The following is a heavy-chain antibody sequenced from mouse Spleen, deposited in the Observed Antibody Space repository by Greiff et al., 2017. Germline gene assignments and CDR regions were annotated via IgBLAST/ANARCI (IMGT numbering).Heavy chain of an antibody. J-gene: IGHJ2*01. D-gene: IGHD2-2*01. CDR2: INPNNGGT. Sequence: EVQLQQSGPELVKPGASVKISCKASGYTFTDYYMNWVKQSHGKSLEWIGDINPNNGGTSYNQKFKGKATLTVDKSSSTAYMELRSLTSEDSAVYYCARGGYDSDYWGQGTTLTVSS. CDR3: ARGGYDSDY. CDR1: GYTFTDYY. V-gene: IGHV1-26*01.